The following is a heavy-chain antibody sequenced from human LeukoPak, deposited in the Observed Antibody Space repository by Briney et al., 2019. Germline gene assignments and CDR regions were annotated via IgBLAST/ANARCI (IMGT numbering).Heavy chain of an antibody. CDR3: ARAQGVIAASGGDP. CDR1: GYTFTKYG. Sequence: ASVKVSCKASGYTFTKYGITWVRQAPGQGLEWMGWISTYNGNTNYAQKLQGRVTMTTDTSTSTAYMELRSLRSDDTAVYYCARAQGVIAASGGDPWGQGTLVTVSS. J-gene: IGHJ5*02. CDR2: ISTYNGNT. D-gene: IGHD6-6*01. V-gene: IGHV1-18*01.